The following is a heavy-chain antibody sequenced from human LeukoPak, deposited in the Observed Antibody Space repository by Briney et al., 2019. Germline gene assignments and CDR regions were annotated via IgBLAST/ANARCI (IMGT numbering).Heavy chain of an antibody. V-gene: IGHV4-59*01. Sequence: SGTLSLTCTVSGGSISSYYWSWIRQPPGKGLEWVGNIYYSGSTNYNPSLKSRVTISVDTSKNQFSLKLSSVTAADTAVYYCARHRYYYDGSGYYYQPWGQGTLVTVSS. D-gene: IGHD3-22*01. CDR2: IYYSGST. J-gene: IGHJ5*02. CDR1: GGSISSYY. CDR3: ARHRYYYDGSGYYYQP.